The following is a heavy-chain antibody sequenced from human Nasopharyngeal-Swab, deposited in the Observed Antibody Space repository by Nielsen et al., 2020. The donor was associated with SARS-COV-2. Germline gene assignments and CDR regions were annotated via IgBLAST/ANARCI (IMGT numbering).Heavy chain of an antibody. V-gene: IGHV1-8*01. CDR3: ARGSAVAGLGMRDAFDI. Sequence: ASVKVSCKASGYNFTTYDFNWVRQATGQGLEWMGWMNPNSGNTGYAQKFQGRVTMTRDTSISTAYMELSRLRSDDTAVYYCARGSAVAGLGMRDAFDIWGQGTMVTVSS. D-gene: IGHD6-19*01. J-gene: IGHJ3*02. CDR1: GYNFTTYD. CDR2: MNPNSGNT.